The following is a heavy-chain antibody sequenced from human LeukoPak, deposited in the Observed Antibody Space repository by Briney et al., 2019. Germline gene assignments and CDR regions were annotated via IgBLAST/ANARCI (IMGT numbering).Heavy chain of an antibody. D-gene: IGHD2-21*01. CDR3: ARADRLHGGPYLIGP. J-gene: IGHJ5*02. Sequence: ASVKDSCKTSGYSFTDYYMHWVRQAPGQGLEWMGWINPSSGGTSSAQKFQGRVTMNRDTSITTVYMEVRWLTSDDTAVYYCARADRLHGGPYLIGPWGQGTLVTVSS. V-gene: IGHV1-2*02. CDR1: GYSFTDYY. CDR2: INPSSGGT.